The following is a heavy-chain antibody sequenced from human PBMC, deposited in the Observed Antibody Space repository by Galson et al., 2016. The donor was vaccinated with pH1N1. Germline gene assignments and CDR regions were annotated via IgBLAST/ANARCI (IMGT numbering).Heavy chain of an antibody. Sequence: ETLSLTCTVSGGSISRSYWNWFRQPPGKGLDWIGYSYYSGSTSYNPSLKSRVTISVDTPKNQFSLKMTSVTAADTAVYYCARENNLVVPGEGWYYYYGMDVWGLGTTVTVSS. V-gene: IGHV4-59*01. CDR1: GGSISRSY. D-gene: IGHD2-15*01. J-gene: IGHJ6*02. CDR3: ARENNLVVPGEGWYYYYGMDV. CDR2: SYYSGST.